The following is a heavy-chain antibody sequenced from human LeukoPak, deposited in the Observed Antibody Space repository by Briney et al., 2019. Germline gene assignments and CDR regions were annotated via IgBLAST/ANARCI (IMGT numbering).Heavy chain of an antibody. CDR1: GGSIGSSSYH. D-gene: IGHD6-13*01. Sequence: NASETLSLTCTLSGGSIGSSSYHWGWIRQPPGKGLEWIGTIYYTGSTYYNPSLKSRVTISVDTSKNQFSLKLTSVTAADTAVYYCARWAMAAADYGGQGTLVTVSS. CDR2: IYYTGST. V-gene: IGHV4-39*01. J-gene: IGHJ4*02. CDR3: ARWAMAAADY.